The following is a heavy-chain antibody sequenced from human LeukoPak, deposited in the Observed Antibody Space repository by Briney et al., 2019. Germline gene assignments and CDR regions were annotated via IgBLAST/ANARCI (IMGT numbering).Heavy chain of an antibody. CDR3: ARDRAGTDGYNQDREYYFDY. J-gene: IGHJ4*02. CDR1: GYTFTSYY. CDR2: INPSGGST. D-gene: IGHD5-24*01. Sequence: ASVKVSCKASGYTFTSYYMHWVRQAPGQGLEWMGIINPSGGSTSYEQKFQGRVTMTRDMSTSTVYMELSSLRSEDTAVYYCARDRAGTDGYNQDREYYFDYWGQGTLVTVSS. V-gene: IGHV1-46*01.